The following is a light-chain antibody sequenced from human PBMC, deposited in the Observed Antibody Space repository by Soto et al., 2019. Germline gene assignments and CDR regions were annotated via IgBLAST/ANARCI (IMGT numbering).Light chain of an antibody. CDR2: PAS. Sequence: IQLTQSPSSLSATVGDRVTITCRASQDISRALAWYQQKPGKAPNLLISPASNLRSGVPSRFSGSGSGTDFTLTIDGLQPEDFATYWCQQLDGYPLTFGGGSKVEIK. CDR3: QQLDGYPLT. J-gene: IGKJ4*01. V-gene: IGKV1-9*01. CDR1: QDISRA.